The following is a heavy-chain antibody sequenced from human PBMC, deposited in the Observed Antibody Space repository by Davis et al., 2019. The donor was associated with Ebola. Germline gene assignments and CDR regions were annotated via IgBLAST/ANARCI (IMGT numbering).Heavy chain of an antibody. CDR3: ARGPYVTYYYGSGSYHTAYYYYGMDV. J-gene: IGHJ6*02. V-gene: IGHV1-8*02. CDR2: MNPNSGNT. D-gene: IGHD3-10*01. Sequence: ASVKVSCKASGYTFTGYGISWVRQATGQGLEWMGWMNPNSGNTGYAQKFQGRVTMTRNTSISTAYMELSSLRSEDTAVYYCARGPYVTYYYGSGSYHTAYYYYGMDVWGQGTTVTASS. CDR1: GYTFTGYG.